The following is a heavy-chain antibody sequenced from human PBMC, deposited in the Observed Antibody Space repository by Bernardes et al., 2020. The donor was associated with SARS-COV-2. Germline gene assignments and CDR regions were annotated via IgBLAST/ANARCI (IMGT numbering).Heavy chain of an antibody. CDR3: ARGKVDYFAMDV. CDR1: WDSLSRSTTA. V-gene: IGHV6-1*01. CDR2: TFYRSRWYH. D-gene: IGHD2-15*01. J-gene: IGHJ6*02. Sequence: SQTRSLTCAISWDSLSRSTTAWNLVRQSPARGFEWLGRTFYRSRWYHEYAVSVESRVTVNPDTSKNQFSLQLDSVTPEDTAVYYCARGKVDYFAMDVWGQGTTVTVSS.